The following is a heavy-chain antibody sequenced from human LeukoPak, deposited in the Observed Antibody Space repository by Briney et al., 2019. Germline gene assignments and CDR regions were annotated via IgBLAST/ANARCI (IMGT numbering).Heavy chain of an antibody. CDR3: ARSGDSGSYYNY. J-gene: IGHJ4*02. V-gene: IGHV4-4*02. Sequence: PSETLSLTCAVSGGSISNNSWWSWVRQPSGKGLEWIGEIYHSGSTNYNPSFRSRITMSVDKSKNQFSLKLSSVTAADTAVYYCARSGDSGSYYNYWGQGTLVTVSS. CDR1: GGSISNNSW. CDR2: IYHSGST. D-gene: IGHD1-26*01.